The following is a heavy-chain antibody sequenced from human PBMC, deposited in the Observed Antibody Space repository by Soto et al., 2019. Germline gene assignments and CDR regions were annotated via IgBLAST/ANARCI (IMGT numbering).Heavy chain of an antibody. Sequence: EVQLVESGGGLVQPGGSLRLSCEASGFTFRNYDMHWVRQGTGQGLEWVSGISAAGDPDYADSVEGRFTISSENAQNSFFLQMNSLRVGDTAVYYCARTDRDFYGLDVWGQGTTVIVSS. V-gene: IGHV3-13*05. CDR2: ISAAGDP. J-gene: IGHJ6*02. CDR3: ARTDRDFYGLDV. CDR1: GFTFRNYD.